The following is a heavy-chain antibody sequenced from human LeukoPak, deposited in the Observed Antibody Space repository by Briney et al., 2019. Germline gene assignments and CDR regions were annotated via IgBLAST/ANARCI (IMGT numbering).Heavy chain of an antibody. V-gene: IGHV1-2*02. D-gene: IGHD2-2*02. Sequence: GASVKVSCKASGYTFTGYYMHWVRQAPGQGLEWMGWINPNSGGTNYAQKFQGRVTMTRDTSISTAYMELSRLRSDDTAVYYCARAPRVGYQLLYSSDYWGQGTLVTVSS. CDR3: ARAPRVGYQLLYSSDY. J-gene: IGHJ4*02. CDR2: INPNSGGT. CDR1: GYTFTGYY.